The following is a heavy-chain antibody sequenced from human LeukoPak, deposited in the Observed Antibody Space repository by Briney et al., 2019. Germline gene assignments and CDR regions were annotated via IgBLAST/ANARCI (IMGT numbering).Heavy chain of an antibody. CDR2: MYYRGTT. D-gene: IGHD2-21*01. Sequence: PSETLSLTCTVSGGSISSSSYHWGWIRQSPGKGLVWIGSMYYRGTTYENSSLKSRLTLSIDTSKNQFSLKLTSVTAADTGVYYCVREYSRSVVAGSRPDLWGQGLLVTVSS. V-gene: IGHV4-39*02. CDR1: GGSISSSSYH. J-gene: IGHJ4*02. CDR3: VREYSRSVVAGSRPDL.